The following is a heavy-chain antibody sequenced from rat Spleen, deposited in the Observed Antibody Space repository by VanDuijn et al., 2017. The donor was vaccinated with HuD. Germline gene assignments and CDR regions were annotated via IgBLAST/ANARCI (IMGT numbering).Heavy chain of an antibody. CDR1: GFSLTDSS. Sequence: QVQLKESGPGLVQPSQTLSLTCTVSGFSLTDSSVHWIRQPPGKGLEWMGRMRFDGDTYYNSTLKSRLSFSRDTSRSQVFLHLAILQTEDSAIYYCTRGGFTMDYWGQGVMVTVSS. CDR2: MRFDGDT. CDR3: TRGGFTMDY. J-gene: IGHJ2*01. D-gene: IGHD4-1*01. V-gene: IGHV2S30*01.